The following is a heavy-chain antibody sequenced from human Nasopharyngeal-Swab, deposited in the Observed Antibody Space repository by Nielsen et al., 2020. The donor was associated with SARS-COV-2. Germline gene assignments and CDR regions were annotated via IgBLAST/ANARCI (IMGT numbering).Heavy chain of an antibody. D-gene: IGHD1-26*01. CDR2: IKSKTDGGTT. V-gene: IGHV3-15*01. Sequence: GESLKISCAASGFTFSNAWMSWVRQAPGKGLEWVGRIKSKTDGGTTDYAAPVKGRFTISRDDSKNTLYLQMNSLRDEDTAVYYCARDRWELLEDYFDYWGQGTLVTVSS. CDR3: ARDRWELLEDYFDY. CDR1: GFTFSNAW. J-gene: IGHJ4*02.